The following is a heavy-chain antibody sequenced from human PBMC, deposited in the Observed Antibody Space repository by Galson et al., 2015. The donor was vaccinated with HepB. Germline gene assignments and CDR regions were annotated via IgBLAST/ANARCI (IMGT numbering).Heavy chain of an antibody. D-gene: IGHD2-2*01. J-gene: IGHJ3*02. CDR3: ARLGIYSPVVPAANRGYAFDI. CDR2: IYPGDSDT. Sequence: QSGAEVKKPGESLKISCKGSGYSFTSYWIGWVRQMPGKGLEWMGIIYPGDSDTRYSPSFQGQVTISADKSISTAYLQWSSLKASDTAMYYCARLGIYSPVVPAANRGYAFDIWGQGTMVTVSS. CDR1: GYSFTSYW. V-gene: IGHV5-51*03.